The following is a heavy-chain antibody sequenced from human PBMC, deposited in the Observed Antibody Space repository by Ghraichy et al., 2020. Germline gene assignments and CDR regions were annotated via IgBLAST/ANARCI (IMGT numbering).Heavy chain of an antibody. Sequence: SVKVSCEASGGTFSSSSFNWVRQAPGQGLEWMGGIIPMFGTANYAQKFEDRVTITADTSTSTVYLELSSLRSEDTAIYFCAGRDTASPTFDYWGQGTLVTVSS. D-gene: IGHD5-18*01. CDR2: IIPMFGTA. CDR1: GGTFSSSS. CDR3: AGRDTASPTFDY. V-gene: IGHV1-69*06. J-gene: IGHJ4*02.